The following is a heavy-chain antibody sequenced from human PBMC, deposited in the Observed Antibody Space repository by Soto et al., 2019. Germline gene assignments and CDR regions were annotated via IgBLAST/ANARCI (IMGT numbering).Heavy chain of an antibody. CDR2: ISSSGSTI. D-gene: IGHD3-3*01. J-gene: IGHJ4*02. CDR1: GFTFSDYY. CDR3: ARGPPYYDFWSGYGADY. V-gene: IGHV3-11*01. Sequence: QVQLVESGGGLVKPGGSLRLSCADSGFTFSDYYMSWIRQAPGKGLEWVSYISSSGSTIYYEDSVKGRFTISRDNAKNSLYLQINSLRAEDTAVYYCARGPPYYDFWSGYGADYWGQGTLVTVSS.